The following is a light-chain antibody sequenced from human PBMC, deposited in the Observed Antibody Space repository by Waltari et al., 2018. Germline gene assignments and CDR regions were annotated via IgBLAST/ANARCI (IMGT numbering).Light chain of an antibody. CDR3: QQRDNWPQT. V-gene: IGKV3-11*01. Sequence: EIVLTQSPATLSLPPGESATLSCRASQSVGRYLTWYQQKPAQPPRLLIYDAINRAPGVPARFSGSGSGTDFTLTISGLEPDDFGVYYCQQRDNWPQTFGQGTKLEI. CDR2: DAI. J-gene: IGKJ2*01. CDR1: QSVGRY.